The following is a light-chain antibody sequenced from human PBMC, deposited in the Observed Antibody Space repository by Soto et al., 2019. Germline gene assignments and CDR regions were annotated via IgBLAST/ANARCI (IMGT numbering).Light chain of an antibody. Sequence: EIVLTQSPGTLSLSPGERATLSCRASQSIRSNFLAWYQQKPGQAPSLLIYGASTRATGIPDRFSGSGSGTDFTLTISRLEPEDFAVFYCQQYASSPYTFGQGTKLEIK. CDR3: QQYASSPYT. V-gene: IGKV3-20*01. CDR1: QSIRSNF. J-gene: IGKJ2*01. CDR2: GAS.